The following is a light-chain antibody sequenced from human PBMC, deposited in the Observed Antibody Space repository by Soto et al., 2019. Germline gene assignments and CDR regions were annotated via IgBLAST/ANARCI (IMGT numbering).Light chain of an antibody. Sequence: GDRVTITCRASQSISNWLAWYQQKPGKAPKLLIYDASSLERGVPSRFSGSGSGTEFTPTISSLQPEDFATYYCLQHNSYPVTFGQGTKVDNK. CDR1: QSISNW. CDR2: DAS. V-gene: IGKV1-5*01. CDR3: LQHNSYPVT. J-gene: IGKJ1*01.